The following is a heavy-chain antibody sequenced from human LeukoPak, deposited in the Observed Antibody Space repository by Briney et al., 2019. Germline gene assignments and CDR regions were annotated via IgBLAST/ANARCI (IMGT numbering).Heavy chain of an antibody. J-gene: IGHJ4*02. D-gene: IGHD4-17*01. CDR1: GDSVSSNTAA. CDR2: TYYRSKWYN. Sequence: SQTLSLTCAISGDSVSSNTAAWHWVRQSPSRGLEWLGRTYYRSKWYNDYAVSVKSRITINPDTSKNQFSLQLNSVTPEDTAVYYCARDPAYRYGAYCFDYWGQGTLVTVSS. CDR3: ARDPAYRYGAYCFDY. V-gene: IGHV6-1*01.